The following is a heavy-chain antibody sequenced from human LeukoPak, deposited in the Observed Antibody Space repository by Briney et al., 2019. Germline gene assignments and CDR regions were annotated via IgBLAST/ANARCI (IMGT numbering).Heavy chain of an antibody. CDR1: GFTFSDYY. V-gene: IGHV3-11*01. D-gene: IGHD6-19*01. CDR2: ISDSGNTI. Sequence: PGVSLRLSCAASGFTFSDYYMTWIRQAPEKGLQWISFISDSGNTIYYADSVEGRFTISRDNAKNSLYLQMHSLRAEDTAMYYCARSTLPGRSGRTEFFQHWGQGTLVTVSS. CDR3: ARSTLPGRSGRTEFFQH. J-gene: IGHJ1*01.